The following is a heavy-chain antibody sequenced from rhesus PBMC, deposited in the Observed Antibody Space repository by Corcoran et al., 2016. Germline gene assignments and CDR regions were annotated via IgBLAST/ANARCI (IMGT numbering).Heavy chain of an antibody. D-gene: IGHD5-12*01. Sequence: VQVQESGPGQVKPSETLSLTCGVSGDSISGSNWWSWIRQPPGKGLEWFGYGSGNTDSTDYHPTLKSGGRISTATARNQFSLKLRSVTAADTAVYYCARRTDTGGINYFDPWGQGLLVTVSS. V-gene: IGHV4-65*01. CDR2: GSGNTDST. CDR1: GDSISGSNW. J-gene: IGHJ4*01. CDR3: ARRTDTGGINYFDP.